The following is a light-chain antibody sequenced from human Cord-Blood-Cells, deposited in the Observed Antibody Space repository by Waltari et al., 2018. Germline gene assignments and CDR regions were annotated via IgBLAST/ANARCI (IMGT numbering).Light chain of an antibody. Sequence: SAIPQPASVSGSPGQSITISCTGTSSDVGGYNYVPWYQQHPGKAPKLMIYDVSNRPSGVSNRFSGSKSGNTASLTISGLQAEDEADYYCSSYTSSSTLAVFGGGTKLTVL. CDR1: SSDVGGYNY. CDR2: DVS. V-gene: IGLV2-14*01. CDR3: SSYTSSSTLAV. J-gene: IGLJ2*01.